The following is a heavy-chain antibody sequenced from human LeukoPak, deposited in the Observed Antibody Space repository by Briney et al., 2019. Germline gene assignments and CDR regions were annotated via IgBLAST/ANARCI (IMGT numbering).Heavy chain of an antibody. CDR1: GFTFSSCW. V-gene: IGHV3-7*03. D-gene: IGHD6-13*01. CDR3: ARDRVAAGFDY. Sequence: GGSLRLSCAASGFTFSSCWMSWVRQAPGKGLEWVANIKQDGSEKYYVDSVKGRFTISRDNAKNSLYLQMNSLRAEDTAVYYCARDRVAAGFDYWGQGTLVTVSS. CDR2: IKQDGSEK. J-gene: IGHJ4*02.